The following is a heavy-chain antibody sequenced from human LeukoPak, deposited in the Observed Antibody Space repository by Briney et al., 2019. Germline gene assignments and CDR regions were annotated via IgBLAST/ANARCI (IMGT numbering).Heavy chain of an antibody. CDR2: INPSGGTT. D-gene: IGHD2-2*01. J-gene: IGHJ4*02. CDR3: ARGGGGPQLPAL. V-gene: IGHV1-46*01. CDR1: GYIFTSYA. Sequence: ASVKVSCKASGYIFTSYAMHWVRRAPGQGLEWMGIINPSGGTTNYAQKFQGRVTMTRDTSTSTVYMDLSSLRSEDTAVYYCARGGGGPQLPALWGQGTLVTVSS.